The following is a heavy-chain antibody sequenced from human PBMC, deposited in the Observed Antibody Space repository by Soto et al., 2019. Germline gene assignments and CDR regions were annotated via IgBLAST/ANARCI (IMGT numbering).Heavy chain of an antibody. D-gene: IGHD5-18*01. CDR2: IYYSGST. V-gene: IGHV4-31*03. CDR1: GGSISSGGYY. Sequence: PSETLSLTCTVSGGSISSGGYYWSWIRQHPGKGLEWIGYIYYSGSTYYNPSLKSRVTISVDTSKNQFSLNLTSVTAADTAVYYCAREYTYGSNFFDCWGQGALVTVSS. CDR3: AREYTYGSNFFDC. J-gene: IGHJ4*02.